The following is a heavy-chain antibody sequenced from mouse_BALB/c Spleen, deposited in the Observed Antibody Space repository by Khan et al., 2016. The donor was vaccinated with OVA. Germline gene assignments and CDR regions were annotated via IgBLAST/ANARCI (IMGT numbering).Heavy chain of an antibody. CDR1: GYTFTSYT. Sequence: QVRLQQSGAELARPGASVKMSCKASGYTFTSYTIHWIKKRPGQGLEWIGYINPSNGYTNYNQKFKDKATLTTDKSSTTAYLQLSSLTSDDSAVYNCVRDGAYHRNDGWFAYWGKGTLGTVSA. J-gene: IGHJ3*01. CDR3: VRDGAYHRNDGWFAY. CDR2: INPSNGYT. D-gene: IGHD2-14*01. V-gene: IGHV1-4*01.